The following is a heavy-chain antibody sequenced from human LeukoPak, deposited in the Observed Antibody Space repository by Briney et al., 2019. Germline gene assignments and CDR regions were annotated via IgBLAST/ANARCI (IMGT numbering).Heavy chain of an antibody. CDR2: IYYSGST. J-gene: IGHJ6*02. CDR1: GGSISSYY. Sequence: SETLSLTCTVSGGSISSYYWSWIRQPPGKGLEWIGYIYYSGSTNYNPSLKSRVTISVDTSKNQFSLKLSSVTAADTAVYYCARGGTTVTTSALRGRHYYGMDVWGQGTTVTVSS. D-gene: IGHD4-17*01. CDR3: ARGGTTVTTSALRGRHYYGMDV. V-gene: IGHV4-59*01.